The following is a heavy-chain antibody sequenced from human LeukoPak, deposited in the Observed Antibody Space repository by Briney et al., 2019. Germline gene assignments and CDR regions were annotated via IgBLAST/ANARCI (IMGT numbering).Heavy chain of an antibody. CDR1: GDSLSSDY. D-gene: IGHD3-10*01. V-gene: IGHV4-4*07. J-gene: IGHJ4*02. CDR2: IYDTGSP. Sequence: SETLSLTCSVSGDSLSSDYWTWIRQPAGRGLEWIGRIYDTGSPNYNPSLRSRVTMSADTSKNQFSLKLNSVTAADTAVYYCARVLDYYGSGTRDFDYWGQGILVTVSS. CDR3: ARVLDYYGSGTRDFDY.